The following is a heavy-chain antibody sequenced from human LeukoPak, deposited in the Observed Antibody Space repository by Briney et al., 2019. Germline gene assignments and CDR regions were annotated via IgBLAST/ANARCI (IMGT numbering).Heavy chain of an antibody. CDR3: ARGYVDSSGGSCYSFKHWYFDL. CDR1: GVSIGSGGYY. CDR2: IYYSGST. Sequence: SETLSLTCTVSGVSIGSGGYYWSWIRQPPGKGLEWIGYIYYSGSTNYNPSLKSRVTISVDTSKNQFSLKLSSVTAADTAVYYCARGYVDSSGGSCYSFKHWYFDLWGRGTLVTVSS. V-gene: IGHV4-61*08. J-gene: IGHJ2*01. D-gene: IGHD2-15*01.